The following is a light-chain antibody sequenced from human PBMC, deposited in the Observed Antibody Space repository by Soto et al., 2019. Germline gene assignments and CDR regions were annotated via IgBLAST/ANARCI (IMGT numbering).Light chain of an antibody. Sequence: DIQMTQSPSTLSASIGDRVTITCRASQSVSSWLAWYQQKPGEAPKFLIYKASSLEIGVPSRFSGSGSGTAFTRTISSLQPDDFATYYCPQYNSYPFTFGPGTKVDIK. CDR2: KAS. J-gene: IGKJ3*01. CDR1: QSVSSW. V-gene: IGKV1-5*03. CDR3: PQYNSYPFT.